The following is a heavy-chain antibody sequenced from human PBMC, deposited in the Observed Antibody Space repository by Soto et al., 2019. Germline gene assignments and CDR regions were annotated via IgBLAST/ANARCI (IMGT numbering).Heavy chain of an antibody. J-gene: IGHJ4*02. Sequence: EVQLLESGGGLVQPGGSLRLSCAASGFTFSSYGMSWVRQAPGKGLEWVSSISGDSANTYYADSVKGRFTVSRDNSKNTLSLQMNSLRAGDTDLYYCAKGVYGSSSGYFDYWGQGTLITVSS. CDR3: AKGVYGSSSGYFDY. CDR1: GFTFSSYG. CDR2: ISGDSANT. V-gene: IGHV3-23*01. D-gene: IGHD3-10*01.